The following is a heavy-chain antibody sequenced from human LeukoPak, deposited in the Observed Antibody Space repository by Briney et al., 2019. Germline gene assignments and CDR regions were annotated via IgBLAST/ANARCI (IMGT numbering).Heavy chain of an antibody. CDR2: IYYSGST. J-gene: IGHJ4*02. CDR1: GGSISSSSYY. Sequence: SETLSLTCIVSGGSISSSSYYWGWIRQPPGKGLEWIGSIYYSGSTYYNPSLKSRVTISVDTSKNQFSLKLSSVTAADTAMYYCASPGSLAPGIAVAGIEYYFDYWGQGTLVTVSS. V-gene: IGHV4-39*01. CDR3: ASPGSLAPGIAVAGIEYYFDY. D-gene: IGHD6-19*01.